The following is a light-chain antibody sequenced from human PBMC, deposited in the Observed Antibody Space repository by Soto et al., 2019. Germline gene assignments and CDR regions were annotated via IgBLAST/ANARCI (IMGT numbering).Light chain of an antibody. Sequence: DLQMTQSPSTLSASLGDSITITCRASQSVSRRLAWYQQKPGKAPKLLIYDASSLESGVPSRFRGRGSGTEFTLTISSLQPDDCATYYCHTYNSYSLHTCGQGTKVDI. V-gene: IGKV1-5*01. CDR3: HTYNSYSLHT. CDR1: QSVSRR. CDR2: DAS. J-gene: IGKJ2*01.